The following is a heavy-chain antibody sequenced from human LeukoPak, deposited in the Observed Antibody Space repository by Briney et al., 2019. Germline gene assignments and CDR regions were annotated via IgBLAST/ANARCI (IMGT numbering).Heavy chain of an antibody. CDR2: IYYSGST. CDR3: ASSTIQGWFDP. CDR1: GGSISTYY. Sequence: SGTLSLTCTVSGGSISTYYWSWIRQPPGKGLEWIGYIYYSGSTDYNPSLKSRVTISGDTSKNQFSLKLSSVTAADTAVYYCASSTIQGWFDPWGQGTLVTVSS. V-gene: IGHV4-59*01. J-gene: IGHJ5*02. D-gene: IGHD2-21*01.